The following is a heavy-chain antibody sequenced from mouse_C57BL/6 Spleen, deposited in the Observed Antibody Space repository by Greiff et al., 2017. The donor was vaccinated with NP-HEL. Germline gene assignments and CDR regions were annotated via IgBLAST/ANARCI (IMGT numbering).Heavy chain of an antibody. CDR1: GYTFTSYW. CDR3: ARGGRRTAQAYYFDY. CDR2: IHPNSGST. V-gene: IGHV1-64*01. J-gene: IGHJ2*01. Sequence: QVQLKQPGAELVKPGASVKLSCKASGYTFTSYWMHWVKQRPGQGLEWIGMIHPNSGSTNYNEKFKSKATLTVDKSSSTAYMQLSSLTSEDSAVYYCARGGRRTAQAYYFDYWGQGTTLTVSS. D-gene: IGHD3-2*02.